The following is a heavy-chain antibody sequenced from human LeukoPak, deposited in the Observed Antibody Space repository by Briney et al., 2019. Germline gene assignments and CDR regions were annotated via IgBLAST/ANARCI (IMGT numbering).Heavy chain of an antibody. J-gene: IGHJ4*02. V-gene: IGHV4-61*03. Sequence: SETLSLTCTVSGDSVGSDNYYWSWIRQHPGKGLEWIGYIYHNGGTKYIPSLRSRVTMSVDTSKNHVSLKLGSVTAADTAVYYCARDRRGYYDSSGYFDRWGQGTLVTVSS. D-gene: IGHD3-22*01. CDR3: ARDRRGYYDSSGYFDR. CDR1: GDSVGSDNYY. CDR2: IYHNGGT.